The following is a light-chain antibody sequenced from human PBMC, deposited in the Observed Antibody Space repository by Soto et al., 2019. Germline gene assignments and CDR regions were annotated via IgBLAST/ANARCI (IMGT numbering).Light chain of an antibody. CDR3: QQSYSTPIT. Sequence: EIVMTQFPATLSVSPGERATLSCRASQSVASSYLAWYHQKPGQAPRLLIYGASSRATGIPDRFSGSGSGTDFTLTISRLQPEDFATYYCQQSYSTPITFGQGTRLEIK. CDR2: GAS. CDR1: QSVASSY. V-gene: IGKV3D-20*02. J-gene: IGKJ5*01.